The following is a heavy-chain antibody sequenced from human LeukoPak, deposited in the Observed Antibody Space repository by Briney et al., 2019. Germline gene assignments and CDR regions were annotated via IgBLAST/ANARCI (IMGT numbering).Heavy chain of an antibody. V-gene: IGHV1-69*04. CDR2: MIPILGIS. J-gene: IGHJ4*02. Sequence: SVRVSCKASGGTFSRYAISWVRQAPGQGVERMGRMIPILGISNYAQKFQGRVTITADKSTSTAYMELSSLRSEDTAVYYCAKNYYDSSGYYFVGYWGQGTLVTVSS. CDR3: AKNYYDSSGYYFVGY. D-gene: IGHD3-22*01. CDR1: GGTFSRYA.